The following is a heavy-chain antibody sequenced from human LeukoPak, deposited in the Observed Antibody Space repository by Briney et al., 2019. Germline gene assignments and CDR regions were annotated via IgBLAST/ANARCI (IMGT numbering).Heavy chain of an antibody. J-gene: IGHJ5*02. D-gene: IGHD3-10*01. CDR2: ISSSGSTI. CDR3: AREWQFGESSVGP. V-gene: IGHV3-48*03. Sequence: GGSLRLSCAASGFTFSSYEMNWVRQAPGKGLEWVSYISSSGSTIYYADSVKGRFTISRDNAKNSLYLQMNSLRAEDTAVYYCAREWQFGESSVGPWGQGTLVTVSS. CDR1: GFTFSSYE.